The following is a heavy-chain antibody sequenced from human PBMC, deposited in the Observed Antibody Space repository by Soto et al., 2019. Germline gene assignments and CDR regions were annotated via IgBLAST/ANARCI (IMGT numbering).Heavy chain of an antibody. J-gene: IGHJ4*02. CDR3: ARDRHSGFDLQY. CDR2: ITSSSSYI. Sequence: EVQLVESGGGLVKPGGSLRLSCAASGFTFDSYAMTWVRQAPGMGLEWVASITSSSSYIYYADSLKGRFTISRDNAKNSLFLQRNSLRADDTAVYYCARDRHSGFDLQYWGQGTLVNVSS. V-gene: IGHV3-21*02. D-gene: IGHD5-12*01. CDR1: GFTFDSYA.